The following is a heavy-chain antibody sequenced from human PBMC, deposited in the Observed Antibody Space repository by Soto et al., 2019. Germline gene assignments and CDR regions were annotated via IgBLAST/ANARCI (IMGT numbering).Heavy chain of an antibody. CDR2: ISAYNGNT. D-gene: IGHD2-15*01. V-gene: IGHV1-18*01. CDR1: GYTFTSYG. Sequence: ASVKVSCKASGYTFTSYGISWVRQAPGQGLEWMGWISAYNGNTNYAQKFQGWVTMTRDTSISTAYMELSRLRSDDTAVYYCARGSKVVAATKYYYYGMDVWGQGTTVTVSS. CDR3: ARGSKVVAATKYYYYGMDV. J-gene: IGHJ6*02.